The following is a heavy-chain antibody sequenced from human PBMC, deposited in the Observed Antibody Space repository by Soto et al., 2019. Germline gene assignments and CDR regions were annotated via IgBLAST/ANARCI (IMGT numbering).Heavy chain of an antibody. CDR2: INSDGSST. CDR3: ARGIYDFWSGSYYYGMDV. D-gene: IGHD3-3*01. Sequence: GGSLRLSCAASGFTFSSYWMHWVRQAPGKGLVWVSRINSDGSSTSYADSVKGRFTISRDNAKNTLYLQMNSLRAEDTAVYYCARGIYDFWSGSYYYGMDVWGQGTTVTVSS. V-gene: IGHV3-74*01. J-gene: IGHJ6*02. CDR1: GFTFSSYW.